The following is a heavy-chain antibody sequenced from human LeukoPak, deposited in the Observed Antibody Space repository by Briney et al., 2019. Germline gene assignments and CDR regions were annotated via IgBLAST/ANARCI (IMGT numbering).Heavy chain of an antibody. CDR2: INHSGST. CDR3: ARDFSSSSTVYYYYYMDV. D-gene: IGHD6-6*01. Sequence: SETLSLTCAVYGGSFSGYYWSWIRQPPGKGLEWIGEINHSGSTNYNPSLKSRVTISVDTSKNQFSLKLSSVTAADTAVYYCARDFSSSSTVYYYYYMDVWGKGITVTVSS. J-gene: IGHJ6*03. V-gene: IGHV4-34*01. CDR1: GGSFSGYY.